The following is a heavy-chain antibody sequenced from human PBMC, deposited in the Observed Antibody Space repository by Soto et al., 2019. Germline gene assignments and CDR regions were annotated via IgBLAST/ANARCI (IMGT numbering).Heavy chain of an antibody. CDR2: INHSGST. Sequence: SETLSLTCAVYGGSFSGYYWSWIRQPPGKGLEWIGEINHSGSTNYNPSLKSRVTISVDTSKNQFSLKLSPVTAADTAVYYCARGPRGGTIFGVVRDYYYYGMDVWGQGTTVTVSS. V-gene: IGHV4-34*01. J-gene: IGHJ6*02. D-gene: IGHD3-3*01. CDR1: GGSFSGYY. CDR3: ARGPRGGTIFGVVRDYYYYGMDV.